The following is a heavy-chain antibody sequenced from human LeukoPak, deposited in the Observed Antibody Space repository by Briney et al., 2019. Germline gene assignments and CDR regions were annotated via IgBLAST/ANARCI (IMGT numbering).Heavy chain of an antibody. CDR3: ARARDSSGYYYFDY. Sequence: SETLSLTCTVSGGSISSYYWSWIRQPPGKGLEWIGYIYHSGSTYYNPSLKSRVTISVDRSKNQFSLKLSSVTAADTAVYYCARARDSSGYYYFDYWGQGTLVTVSS. CDR1: GGSISSYY. V-gene: IGHV4-59*12. CDR2: IYHSGST. J-gene: IGHJ4*02. D-gene: IGHD3-22*01.